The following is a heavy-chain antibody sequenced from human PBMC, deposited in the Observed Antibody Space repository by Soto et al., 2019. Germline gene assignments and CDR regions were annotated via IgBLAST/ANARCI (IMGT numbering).Heavy chain of an antibody. CDR2: IWYDGSNK. CDR3: AREGNYGVLPTAY. CDR1: GFTFSSYG. Sequence: QVQLVESGGGVVQPGRSLRLSCAASGFTFSSYGMHWVRQAPGKGLEWVAVIWYDGSNKYYADSVKGRFTISRDNSKNQLYLQMNSLRAEDTAVYYCAREGNYGVLPTAYWGQGTLVTVSS. D-gene: IGHD4-17*01. J-gene: IGHJ4*02. V-gene: IGHV3-33*01.